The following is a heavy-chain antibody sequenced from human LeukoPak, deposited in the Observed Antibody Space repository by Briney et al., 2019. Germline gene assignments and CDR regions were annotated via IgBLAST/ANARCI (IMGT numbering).Heavy chain of an antibody. CDR2: IKSKTDGGTT. CDR3: TTPYCSSTSCYEFSYYYYMDV. CDR1: GFTFSNAW. Sequence: GGSLRLSCVASGFTFSNAWMTWVRQAPGKGLEWVGRIKSKTDGGTTDYAAPVKSRFVISRDDSNNPLYQQMHSLKTEDTAVYYCTTPYCSSTSCYEFSYYYYMDVWGKGTTVTVSS. J-gene: IGHJ6*03. D-gene: IGHD2-2*01. V-gene: IGHV3-15*01.